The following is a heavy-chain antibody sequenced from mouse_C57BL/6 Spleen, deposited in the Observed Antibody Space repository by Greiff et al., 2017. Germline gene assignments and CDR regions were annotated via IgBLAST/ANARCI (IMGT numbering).Heavy chain of an antibody. D-gene: IGHD1-1*01. CDR2: IDPENGDT. Sequence: VQLQQSGAELVRPGASVKLSCTASGFNIKDDYMHWVKQRPEQGLEWIGWIDPENGDTEYASKFQGKATIPADTSSNTAYLQLSSLTSEDTAVYYCTTNSGSRSYFDYWGQGTTLTVSS. CDR1: GFNIKDDY. J-gene: IGHJ2*01. V-gene: IGHV14-4*01. CDR3: TTNSGSRSYFDY.